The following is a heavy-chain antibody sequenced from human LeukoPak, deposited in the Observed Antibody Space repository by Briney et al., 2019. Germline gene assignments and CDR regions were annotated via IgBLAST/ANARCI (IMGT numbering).Heavy chain of an antibody. CDR1: GGSISRYY. V-gene: IGHV4-59*01. CDR3: AGCSSTSCYNVY. D-gene: IGHD2-2*02. Sequence: SETLSLTCTVSGGSISRYYWSWIRQPPGKGREWIGYIYYSGSTKYNPSLKSRVTISVDTSKNQSPLKLSSVTAADTAVYYCAGCSSTSCYNVYWGQGTLVTVSS. J-gene: IGHJ4*02. CDR2: IYYSGST.